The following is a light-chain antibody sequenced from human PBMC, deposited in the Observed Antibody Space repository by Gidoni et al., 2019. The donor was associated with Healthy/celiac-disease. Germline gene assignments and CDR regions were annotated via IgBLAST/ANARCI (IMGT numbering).Light chain of an antibody. CDR2: LGS. CDR3: MQALQTPYT. J-gene: IGKJ2*01. V-gene: IGKV2-28*01. CDR1: QSILHSNGYNY. Sequence: DIVMTQSPLSLPVTPGEPASISCRSSQSILHSNGYNYVDWYLQKPGQSPQLLIYLGSNRASGVPDRFSGSVSGTDCTLKISRVEAEDVGVYDCMQALQTPYTFGQGTKLEIK.